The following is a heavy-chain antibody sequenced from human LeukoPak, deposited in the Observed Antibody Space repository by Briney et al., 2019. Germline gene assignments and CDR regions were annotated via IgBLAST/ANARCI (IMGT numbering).Heavy chain of an antibody. CDR1: GGSISSSSYY. CDR3: ARDWGSSGYPDY. J-gene: IGHJ4*02. D-gene: IGHD3-22*01. V-gene: IGHV4-39*02. Sequence: SETLSLTCTVSGGSISSSSYYWGWIRQPPGKGLEWIGSIYYSGSTYYNPSLKSRVTISVGTSKNQFSLKLSSVTAADTAVYYCARDWGSSGYPDYWGQGTLVTVSS. CDR2: IYYSGST.